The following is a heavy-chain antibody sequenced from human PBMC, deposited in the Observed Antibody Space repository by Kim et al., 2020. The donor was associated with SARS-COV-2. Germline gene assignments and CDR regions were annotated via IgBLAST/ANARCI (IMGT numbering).Heavy chain of an antibody. CDR3: TTVAVVVPAATYYYGMDV. CDR1: GFTFSNAW. D-gene: IGHD2-2*01. V-gene: IGHV3-15*01. J-gene: IGHJ6*02. CDR2: IKSKTDGGTT. Sequence: GGSLRLSCAASGFTFSNAWMSWVRQAPGKGLEWVGRIKSKTDGGTTDYAAPVKGRFTISRDDSKNTLYLQMNSLKTEDTAVYYCTTVAVVVPAATYYYGMDVWGQGTTVTVSS.